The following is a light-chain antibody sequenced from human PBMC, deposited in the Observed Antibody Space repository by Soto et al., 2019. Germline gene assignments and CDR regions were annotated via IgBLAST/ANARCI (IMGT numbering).Light chain of an antibody. J-gene: IGLJ1*01. Sequence: QSVLTQPRSLSGSPGQSGTISCSGTSIDVDDYVSWYQQHPGKAPKVIIYDVTERPSGVPDRFSGSKSGNAASLTVSGLQAEDEADYYCCAHVGSSTYVFGSGTKVTVL. V-gene: IGLV2-11*01. CDR3: CAHVGSSTYV. CDR2: DVT. CDR1: SIDVDDY.